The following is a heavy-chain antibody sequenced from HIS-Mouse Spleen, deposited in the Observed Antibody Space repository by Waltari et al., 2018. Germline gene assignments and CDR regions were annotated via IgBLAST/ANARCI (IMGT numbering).Heavy chain of an antibody. V-gene: IGHV4-39*07. CDR1: GGSISSSSYY. J-gene: IGHJ2*01. CDR3: AREIPYSSSWYDWYFDL. CDR2: IYYSGAT. Sequence: QLQLQESGPGLVKPSETLSLTCTVPGGSISSSSYYWGWIRQPRGKGLEWIGSIYYSGATFSNPSSKGRVTISVDTSKNQFSLKLGSVTAADTAVYYCAREIPYSSSWYDWYFDLWGRGTLVTVSS. D-gene: IGHD6-13*01.